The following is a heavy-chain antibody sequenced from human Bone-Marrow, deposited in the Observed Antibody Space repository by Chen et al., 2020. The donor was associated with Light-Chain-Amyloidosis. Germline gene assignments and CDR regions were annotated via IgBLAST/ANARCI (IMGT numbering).Heavy chain of an antibody. CDR1: GYTFTGYY. V-gene: IGHV1-2*02. CDR2: INPNSGGT. D-gene: IGHD2-21*02. CDR3: ARGPAYCGSDCYEYFQQ. Sequence: QVQLVQSGAEVKKPGASVKVSCKASGYTFTGYYMHWVRQAPGQGLEWMGWINPNSGGTNYAQKFQGRVTMTRDTSISTAYMELNSLRADDTAVYYCARGPAYCGSDCYEYFQQWGQGTLVTVSS. J-gene: IGHJ1*01.